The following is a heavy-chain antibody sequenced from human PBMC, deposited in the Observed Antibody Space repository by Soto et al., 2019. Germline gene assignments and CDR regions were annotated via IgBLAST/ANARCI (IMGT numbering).Heavy chain of an antibody. J-gene: IGHJ4*02. CDR3: TXXXXXGXDMCGS. V-gene: IGHV3-30*03. CDR1: GFIFNNYG. Sequence: QVQVVESGGGVAQPGRSLRLSCTVSGFIFNNYGMHWVRQAPGKGLEWVAAISEDGSNKYYADSVKGRFTISRDSSKNTLYLQMNSLRAEDTAVYXCTXXXXXGXDMCGSWGQGTLVTVSS. D-gene: IGHD5-12*01. CDR2: ISEDGSNK.